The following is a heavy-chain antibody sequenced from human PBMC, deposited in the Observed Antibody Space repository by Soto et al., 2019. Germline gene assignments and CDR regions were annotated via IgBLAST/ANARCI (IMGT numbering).Heavy chain of an antibody. CDR1: GSIFSGYG. D-gene: IGHD1-7*01. J-gene: IGHJ4*02. Sequence: QEHLVESGGGVVQPGRSLRLSCAASGSIFSGYGMHWVRQAPGKGLEWVAVIWYDGSKIYYADSVKGRFTISRDNSKNMLYLQMDSLRAEDTAVYYWARDGVGGTAFRGFCDYWGQGTLVTVSS. V-gene: IGHV3-33*01. CDR2: IWYDGSKI. CDR3: ARDGVGGTAFRGFCDY.